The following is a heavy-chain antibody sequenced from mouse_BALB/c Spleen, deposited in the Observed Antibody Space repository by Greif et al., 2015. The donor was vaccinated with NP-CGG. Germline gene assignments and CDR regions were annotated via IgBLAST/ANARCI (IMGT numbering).Heavy chain of an antibody. D-gene: IGHD1-2*01. CDR3: TRDGYVV. Sequence: EVNVVDSGGGLVQPGGSLKLSCAASGFTFSSYTVSWVRQTPEKRLEWVAYISNGGGSTYYPDTVKGRFTISRDNAKNTLYLQMSSLKSEDTAMYYCTRDGYVVWGAGTTVTVSS. V-gene: IGHV5-12-2*01. CDR2: ISNGGGST. J-gene: IGHJ1*01. CDR1: GFTFSSYT.